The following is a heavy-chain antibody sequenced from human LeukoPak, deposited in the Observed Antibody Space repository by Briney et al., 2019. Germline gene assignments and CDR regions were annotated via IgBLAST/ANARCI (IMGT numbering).Heavy chain of an antibody. Sequence: GGPLRLSCAASGFTFSNYWMHWVRQAPGKGLVWVSRIYNDGSSTSYADSVKGRFTISRDNAKSTLYLQMNSLRADDTAVFYCARVRGGSGRSYAADAFDIWGQGTMVTVSS. CDR3: ARVRGGSGRSYAADAFDI. J-gene: IGHJ3*02. CDR1: GFTFSNYW. D-gene: IGHD1-26*01. V-gene: IGHV3-74*01. CDR2: IYNDGSST.